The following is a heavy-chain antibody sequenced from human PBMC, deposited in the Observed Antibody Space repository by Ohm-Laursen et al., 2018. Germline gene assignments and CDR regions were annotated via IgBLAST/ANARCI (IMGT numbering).Heavy chain of an antibody. CDR3: AKDGRVSGRYYFDY. J-gene: IGHJ4*02. D-gene: IGHD6-19*01. CDR1: GFTFSDYY. Sequence: SLRLSCTASGFTFSDYYMSWVRQAPGKGLEWVSYTSSSGSTIYYADSVKGRFTISRDNAKNSLYLQMNSLRAEDTALYYCAKDGRVSGRYYFDYWGQGTLVTVSS. V-gene: IGHV3-11*01. CDR2: TSSSGSTI.